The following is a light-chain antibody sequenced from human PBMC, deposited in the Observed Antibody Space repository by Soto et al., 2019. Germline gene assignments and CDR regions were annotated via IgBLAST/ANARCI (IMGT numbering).Light chain of an antibody. Sequence: QSALTQPASVSGSPGQSITISCTGTSGDVGGYNYVSWYQQHPGKAPKLMIYDVSNRPSGVSNRFSGSKSGSTASLTISGLQAEDEADYYCSSYTSSSALYVFGTGTKVTVL. CDR3: SSYTSSSALYV. CDR2: DVS. V-gene: IGLV2-14*01. J-gene: IGLJ1*01. CDR1: SGDVGGYNY.